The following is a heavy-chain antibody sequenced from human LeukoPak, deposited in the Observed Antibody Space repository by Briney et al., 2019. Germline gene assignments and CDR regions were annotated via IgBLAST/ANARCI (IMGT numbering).Heavy chain of an antibody. J-gene: IGHJ4*02. CDR2: ISTDGTTT. V-gene: IGHV3-74*01. CDR1: GFTFSSYW. D-gene: IGHD2-15*01. Sequence: GGSLRLSCAVSGFTFSSYWLHWVRQAPGKGLVWVSRISTDGTTTTYADPVKGRFTISRDNSKNMLYLQMNSLRADDTAIYYCAKSVVVITFRFDDWGQGALVTVSS. CDR3: AKSVVVITFRFDD.